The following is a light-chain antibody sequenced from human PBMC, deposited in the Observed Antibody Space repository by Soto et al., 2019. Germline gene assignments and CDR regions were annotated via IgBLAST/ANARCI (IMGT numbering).Light chain of an antibody. CDR2: GNS. CDR1: SSNIGAGYD. J-gene: IGLJ1*01. Sequence: QLVLTQPPSVSGAPGQRVTISCTGSSSNIGAGYDVHWYQQLPGTAPKLLIYGNSNRPSGVPDRFSGSKSGTSASLAITGLQADDEADYYSQSYDSSLTLRVFGTGTKLTVL. V-gene: IGLV1-40*01. CDR3: QSYDSSLTLRV.